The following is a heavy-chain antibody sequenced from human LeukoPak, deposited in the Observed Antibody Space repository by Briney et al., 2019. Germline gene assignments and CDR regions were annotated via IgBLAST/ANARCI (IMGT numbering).Heavy chain of an antibody. Sequence: SETLSLTCTVSGGSVSSGVYYWSWIRQLPGKGLEWIGYIYYSGTTYYNPSLKSRVTISIDTSKNQFSLRLTSVTAADTAVYYCARDLTSWGQGTPVTVSS. CDR1: GGSVSSGVYY. V-gene: IGHV4-31*03. CDR2: IYYSGTT. D-gene: IGHD3-9*01. CDR3: ARDLTS. J-gene: IGHJ5*02.